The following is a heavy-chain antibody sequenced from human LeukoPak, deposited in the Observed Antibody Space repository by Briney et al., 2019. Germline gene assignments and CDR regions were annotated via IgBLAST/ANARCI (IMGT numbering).Heavy chain of an antibody. CDR3: ARDVSPIYDSSGYQSAFDI. CDR2: ISSSSSYI. CDR1: GFALSDYS. Sequence: GGSLRLSCEASGFALSDYSMNWVRQAPGKGLEWVSSISSSSSYIYYADSVKGRFTISRDNAKNSLYLQMNSLRAEDTAVYYCARDVSPIYDSSGYQSAFDIWGQGTMVTVSS. D-gene: IGHD3-22*01. J-gene: IGHJ3*02. V-gene: IGHV3-21*01.